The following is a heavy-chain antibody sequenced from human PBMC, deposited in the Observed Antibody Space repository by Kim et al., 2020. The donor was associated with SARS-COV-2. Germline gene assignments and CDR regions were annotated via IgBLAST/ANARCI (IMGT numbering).Heavy chain of an antibody. CDR2: INPSGGST. V-gene: IGHV1-46*01. D-gene: IGHD6-13*01. CDR1: GYTFTSYY. J-gene: IGHJ5*02. Sequence: ASVKVSCKASGYTFTSYYMHWVRQAPGQGLEWMGIINPSGGSTSYAQKFQGRVTMTRDTSTSTVYMELSSLRSEDTAVYYCAIKREIAAAAFSWFDPWGQGTLVTVSS. CDR3: AIKREIAAAAFSWFDP.